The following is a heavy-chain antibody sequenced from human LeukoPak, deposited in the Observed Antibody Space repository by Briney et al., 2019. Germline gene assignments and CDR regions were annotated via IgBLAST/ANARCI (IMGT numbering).Heavy chain of an antibody. CDR1: RFAFSSYW. CDR2: IKEDGSAK. D-gene: IGHD3-10*01. J-gene: IGHJ4*02. Sequence: GGSLRLSCVAYRFAFSSYWMAWVRQAPGKGLEWVANIKEDGSAKSYVDSVKGRFTISRDNGKNSLYLQLNSLRAEDTAVYYCARDYHGSGSYLDYWGQGALVTVSS. V-gene: IGHV3-7*05. CDR3: ARDYHGSGSYLDY.